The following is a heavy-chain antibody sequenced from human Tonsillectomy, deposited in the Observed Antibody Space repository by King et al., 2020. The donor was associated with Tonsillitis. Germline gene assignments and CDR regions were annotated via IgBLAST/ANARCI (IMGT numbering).Heavy chain of an antibody. CDR1: GYSFTSYG. Sequence: HVQLVESGAEVKKPGASVKVSCKASGYSFTSYGISWVRQAPGQGLEWMGWISAYNGNTNNAQKFQGRVTMTTDTSTSTAYMELRSLRSDDTAVFYCARDPRHFDILPGGENFCYYAMDVWGQGTTVTVSS. CDR2: ISAYNGNT. CDR3: ARDPRHFDILPGGENFCYYAMDV. J-gene: IGHJ6*02. D-gene: IGHD3-9*01. V-gene: IGHV1-18*04.